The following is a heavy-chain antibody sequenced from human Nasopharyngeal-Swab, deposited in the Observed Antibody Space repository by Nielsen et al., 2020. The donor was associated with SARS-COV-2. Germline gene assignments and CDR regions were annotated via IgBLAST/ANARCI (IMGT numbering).Heavy chain of an antibody. CDR3: ATGAAVAGTPISYYYYYGMDV. V-gene: IGHV1-24*01. CDR1: GYTLTELS. D-gene: IGHD6-19*01. J-gene: IGHJ6*02. CDR2: FDPEDGET. Sequence: ASVKVSCKVSGYTLTELSMHWVRQAPGKGLECMGGFDPEDGETIYAQKFQGRVTMTEDTSTDTAYMELSSLRSEDTAVYYCATGAAVAGTPISYYYYYGMDVWGQGTTVTVSS.